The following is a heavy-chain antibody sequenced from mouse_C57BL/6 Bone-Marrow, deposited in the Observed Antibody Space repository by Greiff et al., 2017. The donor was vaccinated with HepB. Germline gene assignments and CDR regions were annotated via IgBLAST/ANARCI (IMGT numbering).Heavy chain of an antibody. Sequence: EVQLQQSGAELVKPGASVKLSCTASGFNIKDYYMHWVKQRTEQGLEWIGRIDPEDGETKYAPKFQGKATLTADKSSSTAYMQLSSLASEDSAVYYSARSDGHEEWFAYWGQGTLVTVSA. D-gene: IGHD2-3*01. CDR1: GFNIKDYY. J-gene: IGHJ3*01. CDR2: IDPEDGET. CDR3: ARSDGHEEWFAY. V-gene: IGHV14-2*01.